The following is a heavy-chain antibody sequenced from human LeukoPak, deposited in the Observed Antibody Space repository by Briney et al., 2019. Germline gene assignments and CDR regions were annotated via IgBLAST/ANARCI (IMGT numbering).Heavy chain of an antibody. CDR3: ATSYYYDYRQIDY. CDR2: IYYGGST. CDR1: GDSISTSSYY. D-gene: IGHD3-22*01. J-gene: IGHJ4*02. Sequence: SETLSLTCTVSGDSISTSSYYWGWIRQPPGKGLEWLGSIYYGGSTFYNPSLKSRVTISVDTSKNQFSLHLYSVTAADTAVFYCATSYYYDYRQIDYWGQGTLVTVSS. V-gene: IGHV4-39*01.